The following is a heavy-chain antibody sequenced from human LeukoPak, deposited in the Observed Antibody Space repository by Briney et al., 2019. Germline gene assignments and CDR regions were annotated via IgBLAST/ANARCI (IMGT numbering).Heavy chain of an antibody. Sequence: PGGSLSLSCAASGSTLSSYSMNWVRQAPGKGLEWVSYNSGGSSTIYADSVKGRFTVSRDNAKNSLYLQMNSLRAEDTAVYYCARGYGQVTFDYWGQGTLVTVSS. D-gene: IGHD5-18*01. CDR3: ARGYGQVTFDY. CDR2: NSGGSSTI. CDR1: GSTLSSYS. V-gene: IGHV3-48*01. J-gene: IGHJ4*02.